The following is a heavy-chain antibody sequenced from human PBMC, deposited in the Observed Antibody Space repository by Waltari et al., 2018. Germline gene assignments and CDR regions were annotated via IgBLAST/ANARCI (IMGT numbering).Heavy chain of an antibody. CDR2: IRYDGGVK. V-gene: IGHV3-7*01. D-gene: IGHD6-13*01. J-gene: IGHJ4*02. Sequence: EVQLVESGGGLVEPGGSMRHYCATSGFRVLHSWMSWVRQAPGKGLEWLVNIRYDGGVKDIVDSVKGRFTVSRDNAENSLFLHMNSLRVEDTAVYYCARENYNGAAGDYWGQGTLVTVSS. CDR1: GFRVLHSW. CDR3: ARENYNGAAGDY.